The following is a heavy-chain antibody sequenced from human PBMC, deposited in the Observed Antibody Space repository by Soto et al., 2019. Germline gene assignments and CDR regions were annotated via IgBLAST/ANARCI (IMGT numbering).Heavy chain of an antibody. Sequence: EVQLLESGGGLVQPGGSLRLSCAASGFTFSYYALSRVRQAPGKGLEWVSTITGSGGNTYYADSMKGRFTISRDNSKNTLYLHMNSLRAEDTAVYYCAKGGCGELFDYWGQGTLVTVSS. CDR3: AKGGCGELFDY. CDR1: GFTFSYYA. CDR2: ITGSGGNT. V-gene: IGHV3-23*01. D-gene: IGHD3-10*01. J-gene: IGHJ4*02.